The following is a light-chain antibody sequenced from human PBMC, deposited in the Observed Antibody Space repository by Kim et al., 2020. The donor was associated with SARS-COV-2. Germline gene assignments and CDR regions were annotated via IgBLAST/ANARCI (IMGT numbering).Light chain of an antibody. CDR3: QQRGLWPYT. CDR1: ESVGSF. Sequence: EIVLTQSPATLSLSPGERATLSCRASESVGSFFAWYKQIPCQPPTLLMYDATHRASGIPARISGSGSGTDFTLTISSLEPADFAVYFCQQRGLWPYTFGQGTKLEI. J-gene: IGKJ2*01. V-gene: IGKV3-11*01. CDR2: DAT.